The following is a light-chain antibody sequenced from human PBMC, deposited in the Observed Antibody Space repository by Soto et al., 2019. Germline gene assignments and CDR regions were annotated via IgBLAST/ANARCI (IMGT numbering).Light chain of an antibody. Sequence: EIVLTQSPATLSLSPGERATLSCRASLNINNFLAWYQQRPGQVPRLLMYDASNRATGVPARFSGSGSGTDFTLTISNLEPEDFAVYYCQQRRNWPITFGGGTKVEIK. J-gene: IGKJ4*01. CDR2: DAS. CDR1: LNINNF. V-gene: IGKV3-11*01. CDR3: QQRRNWPIT.